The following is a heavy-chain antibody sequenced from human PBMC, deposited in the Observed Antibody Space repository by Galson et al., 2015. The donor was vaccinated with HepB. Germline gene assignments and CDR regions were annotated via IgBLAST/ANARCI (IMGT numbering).Heavy chain of an antibody. CDR2: ISSSSSYI. J-gene: IGHJ5*02. CDR1: GFTFSSYS. CDR3: ARDLPMVEPEWDNWFDP. V-gene: IGHV3-21*01. Sequence: SLRLSCAASGFTFSSYSMNWVRQAPGKGLEWVSSISSSSSYIYYADSVKGRFTISRDNAKNSLYLQMNSLRAEDTAVYYCARDLPMVEPEWDNWFDPWGQGTLVTVSS. D-gene: IGHD2-8*01.